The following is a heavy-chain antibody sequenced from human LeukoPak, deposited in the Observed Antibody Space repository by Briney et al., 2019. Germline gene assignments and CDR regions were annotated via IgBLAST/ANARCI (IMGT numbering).Heavy chain of an antibody. V-gene: IGHV3-15*01. J-gene: IGHJ4*02. CDR3: TTVFSAAAGTESLDY. D-gene: IGHD6-13*01. Sequence: GGSLRLSCAASGFTFSNAWMSWVRQAPGKGLEWVGRIKSKTDGGTTDYAAPVKGRFTISRDDSKNTLYLQMNSLKTEDTAVYYCTTVFSAAAGTESLDYWGQGTLVTVSS. CDR2: IKSKTDGGTT. CDR1: GFTFSNAW.